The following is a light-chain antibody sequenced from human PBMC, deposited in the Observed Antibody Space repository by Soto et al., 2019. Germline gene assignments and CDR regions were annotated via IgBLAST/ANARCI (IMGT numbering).Light chain of an antibody. J-gene: IGKJ1*01. CDR3: QQRSNWLWT. CDR1: QIVSSY. V-gene: IGKV3-11*01. Sequence: EIVLTQYPATLSLSPAEGATLSCSASQIVSSYLPWYQQKPSQAPRLLTYDASNRATGIPARFSGSGSGTDFTLTISSLEPEDFAVYYCQQRSNWLWTFGQGTKVDIK. CDR2: DAS.